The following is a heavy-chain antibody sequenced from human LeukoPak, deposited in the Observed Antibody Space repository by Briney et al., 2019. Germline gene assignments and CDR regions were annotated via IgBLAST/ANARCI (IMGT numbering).Heavy chain of an antibody. J-gene: IGHJ6*02. D-gene: IGHD3-10*01. CDR3: ARARLHAMVLGVIDGMDV. V-gene: IGHV1-69*04. CDR1: GGTFSSYA. Sequence: GSSVKLSCKASGGTFSSYAISWVRQAPGQGLEWMGIIIPILGIANYAQKYQGRVTMTADKSTSAAYMKLSSLRSEDTAVYYCARARLHAMVLGVIDGMDVWGQGTTVTVSS. CDR2: IIPILGIA.